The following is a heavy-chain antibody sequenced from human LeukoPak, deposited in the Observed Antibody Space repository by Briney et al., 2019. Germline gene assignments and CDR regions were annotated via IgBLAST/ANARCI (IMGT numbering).Heavy chain of an antibody. CDR2: INHSGST. D-gene: IGHD2-2*01. V-gene: IGHV4-34*01. Sequence: KSSETLSLTCAVYGGSLSGYYWSWIRQPPGKGLEWIGEINHSGSTNYNPSLKSRVTISVDTSKNQFSLKLSSVTAADTAVYYCARGRVPAASLHYYFDYWGQGTLVTVSS. CDR1: GGSLSGYY. CDR3: ARGRVPAASLHYYFDY. J-gene: IGHJ4*02.